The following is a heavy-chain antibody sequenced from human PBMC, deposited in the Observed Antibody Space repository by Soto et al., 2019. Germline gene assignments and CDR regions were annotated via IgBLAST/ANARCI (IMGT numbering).Heavy chain of an antibody. CDR2: IYYSGST. CDR3: ARDALGSSSWYNWFDP. J-gene: IGHJ5*02. CDR1: GGPISSYY. D-gene: IGHD6-13*01. Sequence: SETLSLTCTVSGGPISSYYWSWIRQPPGKGLEWIGYIYYSGSTNYNPSLKSRVTISVDTSKNQFSLKLSSVTAADTAVYYCARDALGSSSWYNWFDPWGQGTLVTVSS. V-gene: IGHV4-59*01.